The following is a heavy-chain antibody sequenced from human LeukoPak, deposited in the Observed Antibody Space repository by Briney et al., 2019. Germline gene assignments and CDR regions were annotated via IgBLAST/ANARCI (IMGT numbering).Heavy chain of an antibody. D-gene: IGHD2-8*01. CDR2: IYTSGST. Sequence: SETLSLTCTVSGGSISSGSYYWSWIRQPAGKGLEWIGRIYTSGSTNYNPSLKSRVTISVDTSKNQFSLKLSSVTAADTAVYYCARDPELEYCTNGVCSCWFDPWGQGTLVTVSS. J-gene: IGHJ5*02. CDR1: GGSISSGSYY. CDR3: ARDPELEYCTNGVCSCWFDP. V-gene: IGHV4-61*02.